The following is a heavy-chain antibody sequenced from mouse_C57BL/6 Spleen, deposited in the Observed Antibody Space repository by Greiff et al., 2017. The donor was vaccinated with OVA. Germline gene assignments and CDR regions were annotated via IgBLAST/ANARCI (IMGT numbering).Heavy chain of an antibody. CDR2: IDPSDSYT. V-gene: IGHV1-50*01. J-gene: IGHJ4*01. CDR3: ARGGGNFYYYAMDY. Sequence: VQLQQPGAELVKPGASVKLSCKASGYTFTSYWMQWVKQRPGQGLEWIGEIDPSDSYTNYNQKFKGKATLTVDTSSSTAYMHLSSLTSEDSAVYYCARGGGNFYYYAMDYWGQGTSVTVSS. D-gene: IGHD2-1*01. CDR1: GYTFTSYW.